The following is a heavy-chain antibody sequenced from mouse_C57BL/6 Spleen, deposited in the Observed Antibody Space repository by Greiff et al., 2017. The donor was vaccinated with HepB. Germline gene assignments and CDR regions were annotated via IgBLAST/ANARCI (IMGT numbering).Heavy chain of an antibody. CDR3: ARHYYDYDGNYLDY. Sequence: EVKLVESGGDLVKPGGSLKLSCAASGFTFSSYGMSWVRQTPDKRLEWVATISSGGSYTYYPDSVKGRFTIPRDNAKNTLYLQMSSLKSEDTAMYYCARHYYDYDGNYLDYWGQGTTLTVSS. J-gene: IGHJ2*01. V-gene: IGHV5-6*01. CDR2: ISSGGSYT. D-gene: IGHD2-4*01. CDR1: GFTFSSYG.